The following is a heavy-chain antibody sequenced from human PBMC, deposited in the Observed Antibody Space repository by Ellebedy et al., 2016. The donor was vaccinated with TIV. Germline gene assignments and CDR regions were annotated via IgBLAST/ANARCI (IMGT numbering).Heavy chain of an antibody. J-gene: IGHJ4*02. CDR3: YGDYEG. CDR1: GGSISSSIYY. CDR2: IYYSGTT. D-gene: IGHD4-17*01. V-gene: IGHV4-39*01. Sequence: SETLSLTCTVSGGSISSSIYYWGWIRQPPGKGLEWIGSIYYSGTTNYNPSLKSRVTVSVDTSKNQFSLKLTSETAADTAVYYGYGDYEGWGQGTLVTVSS.